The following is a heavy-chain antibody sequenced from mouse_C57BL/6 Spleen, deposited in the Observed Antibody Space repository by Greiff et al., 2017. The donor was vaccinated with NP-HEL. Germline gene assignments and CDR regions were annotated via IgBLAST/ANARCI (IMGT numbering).Heavy chain of an antibody. CDR2: INPSTGGT. J-gene: IGHJ4*01. Sequence: VQLQQSGPELVKPGASVKISCKASGYSFTGYYMNWVKQSPEKSLEWIGEINPSTGGTTYNQKFKAKATLTVDKSSSTAYMQLKSLTSEDSAVYYCARSRILHVSDYYGSSFYAMDYWGQGTSVTVSS. CDR1: GYSFTGYY. V-gene: IGHV1-42*01. CDR3: ARSRILHVSDYYGSSFYAMDY. D-gene: IGHD1-1*01.